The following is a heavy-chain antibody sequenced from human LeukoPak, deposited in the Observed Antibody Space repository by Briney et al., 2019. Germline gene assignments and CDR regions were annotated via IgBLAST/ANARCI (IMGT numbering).Heavy chain of an antibody. CDR1: GGSFSIGSFN. J-gene: IGHJ6*03. CDR2: IYTSGST. V-gene: IGHV4-61*02. Sequence: SETLSHTCTASGGSFSIGSFNGSWIRQPAGKGLEWIGRIYTSGSTNYSPSLKSRVSISVDKSNNQFSLKLSSVTAADTAVYYYARLAVIPAGGYNYFYTAVWGKGTTVTVSS. D-gene: IGHD2/OR15-2a*01. CDR3: ARLAVIPAGGYNYFYTAV.